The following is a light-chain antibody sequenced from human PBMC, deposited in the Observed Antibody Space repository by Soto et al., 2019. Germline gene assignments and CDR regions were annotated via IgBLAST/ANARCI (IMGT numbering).Light chain of an antibody. CDR2: DAS. J-gene: IGKJ4*01. CDR1: QSVSSS. V-gene: IGKV3-11*01. Sequence: EIVLTQSPATLSLSPGERATLSCRASQSVSSSLAWHQQKPGQAPRLLIYDASNRATGIPARFSGSGSGTDFTLTISSVGPEDFAVYYCQRGLTFGGGTKVEIK. CDR3: QRGLT.